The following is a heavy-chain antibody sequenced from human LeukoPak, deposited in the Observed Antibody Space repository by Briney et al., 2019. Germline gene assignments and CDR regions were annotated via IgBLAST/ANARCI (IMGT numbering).Heavy chain of an antibody. Sequence: ASVKVSCKASGGTFSSYAISWVRQAPGQGLEWMGGFDPEDGETIYAQKFQGRVTMTEGTSTDTAYMELSSLRSEDTAVYYCATYRVVSGNYYYYGMDVWGQGTTVTVSS. CDR1: GGTFSSYA. J-gene: IGHJ6*02. V-gene: IGHV1-24*01. CDR3: ATYRVVSGNYYYYGMDV. D-gene: IGHD3-3*01. CDR2: FDPEDGET.